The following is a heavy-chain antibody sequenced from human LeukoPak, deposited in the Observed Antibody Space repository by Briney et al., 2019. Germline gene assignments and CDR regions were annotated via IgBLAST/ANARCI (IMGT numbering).Heavy chain of an antibody. CDR1: GFTFSRYS. D-gene: IGHD2-15*01. Sequence: GGSLRLSCAASGFTFSRYSMNWVRQAPGKGLEWVSSISGTGGSPYSADSVKGRFTISRDNSNNTLCLQLNSLRAEDTAVYFCAKGVVVAGRGYYFDFWGQGTPVTVSS. CDR3: AKGVVVAGRGYYFDF. CDR2: ISGTGGSP. J-gene: IGHJ4*02. V-gene: IGHV3-23*01.